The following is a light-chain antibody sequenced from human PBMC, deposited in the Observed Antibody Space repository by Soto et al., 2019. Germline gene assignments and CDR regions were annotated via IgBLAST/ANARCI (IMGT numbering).Light chain of an antibody. CDR2: RTS. Sequence: EIVMTQSPATLSVSPGERATLSCRASQSISSNLAWYQQKPGQAPRLLMFRTSSRATGFPARFSGSGSGTEFNLTISSLQSEDFAVYYCQQYDKWPLTFGGGTTVDIK. CDR1: QSISSN. J-gene: IGKJ4*01. CDR3: QQYDKWPLT. V-gene: IGKV3-15*01.